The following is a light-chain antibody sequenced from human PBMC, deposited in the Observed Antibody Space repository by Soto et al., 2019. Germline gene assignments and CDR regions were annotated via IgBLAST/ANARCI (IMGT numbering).Light chain of an antibody. Sequence: EIMLTQSQATLSLSPGERATLSCRASQSVSNYLAWYQQKPGQAPRLLIYDASNRATGIPARFSGSGSGTDFILTISSLEPEDFAVYYCLQRDTWLTFGGGTKVEIK. V-gene: IGKV3-11*01. CDR2: DAS. J-gene: IGKJ4*01. CDR1: QSVSNY. CDR3: LQRDTWLT.